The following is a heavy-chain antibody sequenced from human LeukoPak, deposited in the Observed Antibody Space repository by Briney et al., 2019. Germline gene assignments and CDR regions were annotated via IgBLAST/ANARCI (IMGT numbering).Heavy chain of an antibody. J-gene: IGHJ4*02. D-gene: IGHD3-3*01. CDR1: GFTFSSYA. Sequence: QSGGSLRLSCAASGFTFSSYAMSWVRQAPGKGLEWVSAISGSGGSTYYADSVKGRFTISRDNSKNTLYLQMNSLRAEDTAVYYCAKDLSGSSLIWSGYMEDVQDYWGQGTLVTVSS. V-gene: IGHV3-23*01. CDR2: ISGSGGST. CDR3: AKDLSGSSLIWSGYMEDVQDY.